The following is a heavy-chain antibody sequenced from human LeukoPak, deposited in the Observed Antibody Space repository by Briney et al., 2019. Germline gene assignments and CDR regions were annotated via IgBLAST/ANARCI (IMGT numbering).Heavy chain of an antibody. CDR2: INHSGST. CDR1: GGSFSGYY. Sequence: SETLSLTCAVYGGSFSGYYWSWIRQPPGKGLEWIGEINHSGSTNYNPSLKSRVTISVDTSKNQFSLRLSSVTAADTAVYYCARIAYYGSGNPQALHWGQGTLVTVSS. CDR3: ARIAYYGSGNPQALH. D-gene: IGHD3-10*01. J-gene: IGHJ4*02. V-gene: IGHV4-34*01.